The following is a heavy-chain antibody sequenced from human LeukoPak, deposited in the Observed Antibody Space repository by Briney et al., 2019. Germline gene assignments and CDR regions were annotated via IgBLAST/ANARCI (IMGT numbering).Heavy chain of an antibody. V-gene: IGHV4-31*03. CDR2: IYYSGST. D-gene: IGHD2-2*01. CDR1: GGSISSGGYY. Sequence: SETLSLTCTVSGGSISSGGYYWSWIRQHPGKGLEWIGYIYYSGSTYYNPSLKSRVTISVDTSKNQFSLKLSSVTAADTAVYYCVWEEVVPAAMPSYGMDVWGQGTTVTVSS. CDR3: VWEEVVPAAMPSYGMDV. J-gene: IGHJ6*02.